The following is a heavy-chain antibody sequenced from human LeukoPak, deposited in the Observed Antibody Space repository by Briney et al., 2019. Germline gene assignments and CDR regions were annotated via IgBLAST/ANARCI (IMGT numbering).Heavy chain of an antibody. CDR3: ARVCYDSSGYYSFDY. Sequence: SETLSLTCTVSGGSISSSSYYWGWIRQPPGKGLEWIGSIYYSGSTYYNPSLKSRVTISVDTSKNQFSLKLSSVTAADTAVYYCARVCYDSSGYYSFDYWGQGTLVTVSS. D-gene: IGHD3-22*01. V-gene: IGHV4-39*07. CDR2: IYYSGST. J-gene: IGHJ4*02. CDR1: GGSISSSSYY.